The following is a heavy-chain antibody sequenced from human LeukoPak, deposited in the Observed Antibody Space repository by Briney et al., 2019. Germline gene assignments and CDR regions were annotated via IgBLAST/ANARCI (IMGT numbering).Heavy chain of an antibody. V-gene: IGHV3-23*01. CDR3: AKVLSSWAVVPAAIGSNFDY. Sequence: PGGSLRLSCAASGFTFSSYAMSWVRQAPGKGLGWVSAISGSGGSTYYADSVKGRFTISRDNSKNTLYLQMNSLRAEDTAVYYCAKVLSSWAVVPAAIGSNFDYWGQGTLVTVSS. CDR1: GFTFSSYA. D-gene: IGHD2-2*01. CDR2: ISGSGGST. J-gene: IGHJ4*02.